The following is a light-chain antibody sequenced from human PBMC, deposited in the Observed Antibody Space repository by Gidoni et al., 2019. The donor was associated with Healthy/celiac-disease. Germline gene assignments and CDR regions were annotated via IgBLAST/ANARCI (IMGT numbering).Light chain of an antibody. J-gene: IGLJ1*01. Sequence: QSVLTQPPSASGTPGPWVTIACSGSSSNIGSNTVNWYQQLPGTAPKLLIYSNNQRPSGVPDRFSGSKSGTSASLAISGLQSEDEADYYCAAWDDSLNGLYVFGTGTKVTVL. CDR1: SSNIGSNT. V-gene: IGLV1-44*01. CDR2: SNN. CDR3: AAWDDSLNGLYV.